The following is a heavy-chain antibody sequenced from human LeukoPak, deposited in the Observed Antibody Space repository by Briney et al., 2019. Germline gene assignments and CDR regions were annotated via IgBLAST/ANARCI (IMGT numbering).Heavy chain of an antibody. J-gene: IGHJ6*03. D-gene: IGHD2-2*01. CDR2: IRYDGSNK. CDR3: AKDGTAAWVHYYMDV. V-gene: IGHV3-30*02. Sequence: PGGSLRLSCAASGFTFSSYGMHWVRQAPGKGLEWVAFIRYDGSNKYYADSVKGRFTISRDNSKNTLYLQMNSLRAEDTAVYYCAKDGTAAWVHYYMDVWGKGTTVTISS. CDR1: GFTFSSYG.